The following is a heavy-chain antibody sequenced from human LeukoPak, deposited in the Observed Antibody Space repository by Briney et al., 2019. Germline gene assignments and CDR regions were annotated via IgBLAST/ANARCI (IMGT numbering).Heavy chain of an antibody. CDR3: ARDRAWDYLDS. J-gene: IGHJ4*02. D-gene: IGHD1-26*01. V-gene: IGHV3-30*03. CDR1: DSTLSSHG. CDR2: ISSDGGKK. Sequence: GKSLRLSCVVSDSTLSSHGMHWVRQAPGKGLEWVAVISSDGGKKSYADSVKGRFTISRDNSKNTLYLQMDSLRVEDTAIYYCARDRAWDYLDSWDQGPLVTVSS.